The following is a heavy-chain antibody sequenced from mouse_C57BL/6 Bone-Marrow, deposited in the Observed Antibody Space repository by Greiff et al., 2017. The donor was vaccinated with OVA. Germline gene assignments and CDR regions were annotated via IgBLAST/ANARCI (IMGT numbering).Heavy chain of an antibody. CDR2: ISYDGSN. CDR1: GYSITSGYY. J-gene: IGHJ4*01. D-gene: IGHD2-3*01. CDR3: ARVGWLLPYAMDY. Sequence: EVKLQESGPGLVKPSQSLSLTCSVTGYSITSGYYWNWIRQFPGNKLEWMGYISYDGSNNYNPSLKNRISITRDTSKNQFFLKLNSVTTEDTATYYCARVGWLLPYAMDYWGQGTSVTVSS. V-gene: IGHV3-6*01.